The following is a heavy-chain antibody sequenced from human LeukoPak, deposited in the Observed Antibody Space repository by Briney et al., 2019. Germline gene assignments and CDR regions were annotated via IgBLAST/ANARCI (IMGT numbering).Heavy chain of an antibody. J-gene: IGHJ4*02. D-gene: IGHD6-19*01. CDR1: RFTVSSNY. V-gene: IGHV3-53*01. Sequence: GGSLRLSCAASRFTVSSNYMSWVRQAPGKGLEWVSVIYSGGSTYYADSVKGRFTISRDNSKNTLYLQMNSLRAEDTAVYYCARVGSGWLTFDYWGQGTLVTVSS. CDR2: IYSGGST. CDR3: ARVGSGWLTFDY.